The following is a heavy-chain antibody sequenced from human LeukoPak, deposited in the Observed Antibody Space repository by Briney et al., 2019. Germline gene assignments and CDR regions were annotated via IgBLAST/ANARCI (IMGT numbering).Heavy chain of an antibody. CDR1: GYTFNTFG. CDR3: ARDNALVVTLDY. J-gene: IGHJ4*02. Sequence: ASVKVSCKASGYTFNTFGITWVRQAPGQGLEWMGWISTYSGETNYAQKPQGRVTMTTDTSTSTAYMELRSLRSDDTAIYYCARDNALVVTLDYWGQGTLVTVSS. CDR2: ISTYSGET. V-gene: IGHV1-18*01. D-gene: IGHD2-21*02.